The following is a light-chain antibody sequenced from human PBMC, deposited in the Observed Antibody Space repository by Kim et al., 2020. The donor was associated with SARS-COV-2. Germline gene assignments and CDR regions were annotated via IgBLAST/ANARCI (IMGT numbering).Light chain of an antibody. V-gene: IGLV3-19*01. CDR3: NSRDSNDYVV. Sequence: SSELTQDPAVSVALGQTVRITCQGDSLRSYYATWYQQKPGQAPILVIYGKNNRPSGIPDRFSGSSSGNTASLTITGTQAGDEADYYCNSRDSNDYVVFVGGTKLTVL. CDR2: GKN. CDR1: SLRSYY. J-gene: IGLJ2*01.